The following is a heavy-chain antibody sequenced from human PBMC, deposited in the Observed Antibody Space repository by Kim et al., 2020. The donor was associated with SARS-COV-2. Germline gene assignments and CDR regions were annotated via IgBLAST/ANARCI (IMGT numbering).Heavy chain of an antibody. CDR3: ARGSIVGDNNDRYFQH. V-gene: IGHV3-72*01. Sequence: ASVKGRLTISRDDSKSSLYLQMNSLEIGDTAVYYCARGSIVGDNNDRYFQHWGQGTLVTVSS. J-gene: IGHJ1*01. D-gene: IGHD3-3*02.